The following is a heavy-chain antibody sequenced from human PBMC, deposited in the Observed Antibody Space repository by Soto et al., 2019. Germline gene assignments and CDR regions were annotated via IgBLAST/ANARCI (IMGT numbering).Heavy chain of an antibody. Sequence: ASLKLSCNAPGDTFTTYDINWARQATGHGLEWMGWINPNSGNIGYAQRFQGGVTMTRDTAIRTAYMEVSSLRSDDTAVYYCARGRASGSYYLLDYWGQGTLVTVSS. V-gene: IGHV1-8*01. CDR1: GDTFTTYD. D-gene: IGHD3-10*01. CDR2: INPNSGNI. J-gene: IGHJ4*02. CDR3: ARGRASGSYYLLDY.